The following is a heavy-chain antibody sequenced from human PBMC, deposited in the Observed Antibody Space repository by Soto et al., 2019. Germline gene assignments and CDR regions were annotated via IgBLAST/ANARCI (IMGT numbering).Heavy chain of an antibody. D-gene: IGHD4-4*01. CDR2: ITYDGGNK. CDR3: ASRSVPTYSSGEGLDY. V-gene: IGHV3-30-3*01. J-gene: IGHJ4*02. Sequence: QVQLVESGGGVVQPGRSLRLSCAASGFTFSAYSMHWVRQAPGKGLEWVAVITYDGGNKYYADSVKGRFTISRDNSKSTLYLQMNSLRPEDTALYYCASRSVPTYSSGEGLDYWGQGTLVTVSS. CDR1: GFTFSAYS.